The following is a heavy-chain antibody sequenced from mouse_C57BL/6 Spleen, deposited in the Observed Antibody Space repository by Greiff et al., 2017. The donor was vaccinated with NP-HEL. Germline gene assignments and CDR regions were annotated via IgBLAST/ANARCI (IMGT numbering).Heavy chain of an antibody. D-gene: IGHD3-2*02. CDR1: GYYLTDYY. CDR2: IDPDDGDT. V-gene: IGHV14-1*01. CDR3: TTYGVRLRGGRAY. J-gene: IGHJ3*01. Sequence: EVLLVESGAELVRPGASVKLSCTASGYYLTDYYMHWVKQSPGQGLEWIGVIDPDDGDTEYAPKFQGKATMTADTSSNTAYLQLSSLTSEDSAVYYCTTYGVRLRGGRAYWGQGTMVTVSA.